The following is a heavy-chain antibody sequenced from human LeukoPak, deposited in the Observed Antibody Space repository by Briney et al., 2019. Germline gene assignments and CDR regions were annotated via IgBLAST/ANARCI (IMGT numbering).Heavy chain of an antibody. J-gene: IGHJ4*02. CDR1: GFAFSSYG. Sequence: GGSLRLSCAASGFAFSSYGMHWVRQAPGKGLEWVACIRYDGSNKYYADSVKGRFTISRDNSKNTLYLQMNSLRAEDTAVYYCAKDFSVVIASGDYFDYWGQGTLVTVSS. CDR3: AKDFSVVIASGDYFDY. CDR2: IRYDGSNK. D-gene: IGHD2-21*01. V-gene: IGHV3-30*02.